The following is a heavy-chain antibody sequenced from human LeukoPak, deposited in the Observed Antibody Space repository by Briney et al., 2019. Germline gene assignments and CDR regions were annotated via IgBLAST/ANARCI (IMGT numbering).Heavy chain of an antibody. V-gene: IGHV3-30*02. CDR1: GFTFSSYG. CDR2: TRYDGSNK. J-gene: IGHJ3*02. D-gene: IGHD6-25*01. CDR3: AKDRGTSLCDAFDI. Sequence: GGSLRLSCAASGFTFSSYGMHWVRQAPGKGLEWVAFTRYDGSNKYYADSVKGRFTISRDTSKNTLSLHMNSLRAEDTAIYYCAKDRGTSLCDAFDIWGQGTMVTVSS.